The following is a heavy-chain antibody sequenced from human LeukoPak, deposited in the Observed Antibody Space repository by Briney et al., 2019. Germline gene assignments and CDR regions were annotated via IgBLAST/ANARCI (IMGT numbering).Heavy chain of an antibody. CDR1: GGTFSSSA. J-gene: IGHJ6*02. D-gene: IGHD3-22*01. Sequence: SVKVSCKASGGTFSSSAISWVRQAPGQGLEWMGRIIPILGIANYAQKFQGRVTITADKSTSTAYMELSSLRSEDTAVYYCARDWGAEGFSGSSGPAGYYGMDVWGQGTTVTVSS. V-gene: IGHV1-69*04. CDR3: ARDWGAEGFSGSSGPAGYYGMDV. CDR2: IIPILGIA.